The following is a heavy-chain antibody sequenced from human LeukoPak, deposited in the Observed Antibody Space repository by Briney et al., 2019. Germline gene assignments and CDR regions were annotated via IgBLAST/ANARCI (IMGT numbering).Heavy chain of an antibody. D-gene: IGHD6-19*01. Sequence: ASVKVSCKASGYTFTGYYMHWVRQAPGQGLEWMGIINPSGGSTSYAQKFQGRVTMTRDTSTSTVYMELSSLRSEDTAVYYCARSVAGQYYFDYWGQGTLVTVSS. V-gene: IGHV1-46*01. CDR3: ARSVAGQYYFDY. CDR2: INPSGGST. CDR1: GYTFTGYY. J-gene: IGHJ4*02.